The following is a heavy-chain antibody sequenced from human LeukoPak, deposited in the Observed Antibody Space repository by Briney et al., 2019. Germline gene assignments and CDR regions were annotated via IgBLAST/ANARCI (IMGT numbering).Heavy chain of an antibody. D-gene: IGHD6-19*01. CDR2: IYYSGST. CDR1: GDSISNYY. V-gene: IGHV4-59*01. Sequence: SETLSLTRTVSGDSISNYYWSWIRQPPGKGLEWIGFIYYSGSTNYKPSLKSRVTISVDTSKNQFSLKLSSVTAADTAVYYCARGYSSDWTRLDYWGQGTLVTVSS. CDR3: ARGYSSDWTRLDY. J-gene: IGHJ4*02.